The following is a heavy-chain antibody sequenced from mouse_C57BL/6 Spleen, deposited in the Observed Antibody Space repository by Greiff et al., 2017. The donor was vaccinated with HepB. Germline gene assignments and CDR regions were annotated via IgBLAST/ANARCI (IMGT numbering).Heavy chain of an antibody. Sequence: QVQLQQSGAELAKPGASVKLSCKASGYTFTSYWMHWVKQRPGQGLEWIGYINPSSGYTKYNQKFKDKATLTADKSSSTAYMQLSSLTYEDSAVYYCARGPGFITTVVADYYAMDYWGQGTSVTVSS. CDR3: ARGPGFITTVVADYYAMDY. J-gene: IGHJ4*01. CDR2: INPSSGYT. CDR1: GYTFTSYW. V-gene: IGHV1-7*01. D-gene: IGHD1-1*01.